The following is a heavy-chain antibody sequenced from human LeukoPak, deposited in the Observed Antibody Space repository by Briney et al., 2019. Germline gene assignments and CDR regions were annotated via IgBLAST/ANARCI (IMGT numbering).Heavy chain of an antibody. CDR1: GFTVSSNY. Sequence: GGSLRLSCAASGFTVSSNYMSWVRQAPGKGLEWVSVIYSGGSTYYADSVKGRFTISRDNSKNTLYLQMNSLRAEDTAVYYCARGAMVRGVITKIPYYFDYWGQGTLVTVSS. CDR2: IYSGGST. J-gene: IGHJ4*02. D-gene: IGHD3-10*01. CDR3: ARGAMVRGVITKIPYYFDY. V-gene: IGHV3-66*01.